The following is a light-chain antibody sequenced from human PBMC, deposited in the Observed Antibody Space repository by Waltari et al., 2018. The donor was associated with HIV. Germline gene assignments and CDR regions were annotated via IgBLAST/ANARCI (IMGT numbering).Light chain of an antibody. J-gene: IGLJ1*01. CDR3: SSYTSSSTPYV. CDR1: SSNVGGHHS. CDR2: EVS. Sequence: SALTQPASASGSPGQSITISCTGTSSNVGGHHSVSWYQQHPGKAPKLRIYEVSNRPSGVSNRFSGSKSGNTASLTISGLQAEDEADDYCSSYTSSSTPYVFGTGTKVTVL. V-gene: IGLV2-14*01.